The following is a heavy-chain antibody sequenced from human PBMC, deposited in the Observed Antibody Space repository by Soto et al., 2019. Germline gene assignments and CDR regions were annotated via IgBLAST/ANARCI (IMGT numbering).Heavy chain of an antibody. CDR3: ARDRIAAAGTGDHRFDP. J-gene: IGHJ5*02. CDR2: IYTSGST. Sequence: PSETLSHTCTVSGGSLSSYYWCLIRQPAGKGLGWIGRIYTSGSTNYNPSLKSRVTMSVDTSKNQFSLKLSAVTAAATAVYYCARDRIAAAGTGDHRFDPAGHAPRVTVPS. CDR1: GGSLSSYY. D-gene: IGHD6-13*01. V-gene: IGHV4-4*07.